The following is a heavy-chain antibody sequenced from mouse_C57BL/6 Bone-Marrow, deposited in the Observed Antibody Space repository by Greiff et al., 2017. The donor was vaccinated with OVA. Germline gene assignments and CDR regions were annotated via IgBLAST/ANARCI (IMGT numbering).Heavy chain of an antibody. V-gene: IGHV1-54*01. Sequence: VQLQQSGAELVRPGTSVKVSCKASGYAFTNYLIECVKQRPGQGLEWIGVINPGSGGTNYNEKFKGKATLTADKSSSTAYMQLSSLTSEDSAVYFCARSAVVATYYYAMDYWGQGTSVTVSS. D-gene: IGHD1-1*01. CDR2: INPGSGGT. J-gene: IGHJ4*01. CDR3: ARSAVVATYYYAMDY. CDR1: GYAFTNYL.